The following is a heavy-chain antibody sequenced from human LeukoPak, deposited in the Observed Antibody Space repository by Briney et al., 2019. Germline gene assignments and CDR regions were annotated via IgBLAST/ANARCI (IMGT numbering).Heavy chain of an antibody. Sequence: SKPLSLTCSVSGGSSTNYHWSWIRQPPGKGLEWIVYSKYSGNTNYNPSLKSRVITSFDTSKNQFSLKLSSVTAADTAVYYCARHYDDYALGLDVWGQGTAVTVSS. D-gene: IGHD4-17*01. V-gene: IGHV4-59*08. CDR2: SKYSGNT. J-gene: IGHJ6*02. CDR1: GGSSTNYH. CDR3: ARHYDDYALGLDV.